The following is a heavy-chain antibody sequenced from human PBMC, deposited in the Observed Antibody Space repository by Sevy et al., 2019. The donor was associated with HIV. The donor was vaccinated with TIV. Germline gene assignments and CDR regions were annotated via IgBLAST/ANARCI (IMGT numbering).Heavy chain of an antibody. Sequence: SENLSLTCTVSGGSITSLYWNWIRQPPGKGLEWIANIYYNGLINYNPSLKSRVTLSLDTSKNQFSLRLSSVTAADTAMYYCAGENAWGRGYSWGQGTLVTVSS. D-gene: IGHD1-26*01. J-gene: IGHJ4*02. CDR1: GGSITSLY. CDR2: IYYNGLI. CDR3: AGENAWGRGYS. V-gene: IGHV4-59*08.